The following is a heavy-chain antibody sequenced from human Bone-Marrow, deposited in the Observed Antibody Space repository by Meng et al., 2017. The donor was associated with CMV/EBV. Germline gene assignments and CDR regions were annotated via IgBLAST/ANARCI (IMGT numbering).Heavy chain of an antibody. D-gene: IGHD2-2*01. Sequence: GESLKISCAASAFTFSTYWMDWVRQVPGKGLAWVSHINPDGSTTNYADSVRGRFTISRDNAKNTLYLQMNSLRAEDTAVYYCARDYLVVVPAAVYHYYYGMDVWGQGTTVTVSS. CDR3: ARDYLVVVPAAVYHYYYGMDV. V-gene: IGHV3-74*01. J-gene: IGHJ6*02. CDR1: AFTFSTYW. CDR2: INPDGSTT.